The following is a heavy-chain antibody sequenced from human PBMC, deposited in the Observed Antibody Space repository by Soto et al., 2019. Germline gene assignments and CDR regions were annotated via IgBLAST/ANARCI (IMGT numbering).Heavy chain of an antibody. CDR1: GFTFNNYW. J-gene: IGHJ6*02. Sequence: PGGSLRLSCAASGFTFNNYWMHWVRQAPGKGLVWVSRINTGASTTAYADSVKGRFTISRDNAKNTLYLQMNSLRAEDTAVYYSETAHVNTRNALDVWGQGTTVTVSS. CDR2: INTGASTT. V-gene: IGHV3-74*01. CDR3: ETAHVNTRNALDV. D-gene: IGHD1-1*01.